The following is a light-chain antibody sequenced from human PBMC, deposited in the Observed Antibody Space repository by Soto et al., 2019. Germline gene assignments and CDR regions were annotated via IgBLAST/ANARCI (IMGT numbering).Light chain of an antibody. V-gene: IGKV3-11*01. Sequence: EILLTQSPATLSLSPGERATLSCRASQSVSSSLAWYQQRPGQAPRLLLYDASNRATGIPARFRGSGSGPDFTLTITSLEPADFAVYYCQQSSNWPPSITFGQGTRLEI. CDR3: QQSSNWPPSIT. J-gene: IGKJ5*01. CDR2: DAS. CDR1: QSVSSS.